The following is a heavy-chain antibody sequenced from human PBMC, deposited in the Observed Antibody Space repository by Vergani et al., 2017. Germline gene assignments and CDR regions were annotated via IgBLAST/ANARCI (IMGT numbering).Heavy chain of an antibody. CDR3: AKARDPNCKGGNCYSYYYGLDL. V-gene: IGHV3-23*01. J-gene: IGHJ6*02. CDR2: ISGSGVSA. Sequence: EVQLLESGGGLVQPGGSLRLTCAASEFTFSNYAMNWVRQAPGKGLEWVSGISGSGVSAYYTDSVKGRFTISGDNSKDTLYLQMNSLRVEDTAIYYCAKARDPNCKGGNCYSYYYGLDLWGQGTTVTVSS. D-gene: IGHD2-21*01. CDR1: EFTFSNYA.